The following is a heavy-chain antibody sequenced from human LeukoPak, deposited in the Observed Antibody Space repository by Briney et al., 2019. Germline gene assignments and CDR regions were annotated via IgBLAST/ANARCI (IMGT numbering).Heavy chain of an antibody. V-gene: IGHV1-18*01. CDR3: ARSDLGTINAGPFNS. Sequence: ASVKVSCKASGYTFTNYGITWVRQAPGQGLEWMGWISGYQGSTKYAQNFQGRVTMTIDTSTSTAYMDLRSLRSDDTAIYFCARSDLGTINAGPFNSWGQGTLVAVSS. D-gene: IGHD5-24*01. CDR1: GYTFTNYG. J-gene: IGHJ5*02. CDR2: ISGYQGST.